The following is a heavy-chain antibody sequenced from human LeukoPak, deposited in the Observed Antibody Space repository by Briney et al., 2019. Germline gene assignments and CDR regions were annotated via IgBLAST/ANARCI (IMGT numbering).Heavy chain of an antibody. J-gene: IGHJ4*02. Sequence: ASVKVSCKASGYTFTSYGISWVRQAPGQGLEWMGWISAYNGNTNYAQKLQGRVTMTTDTSTSTAYMELRSLRSDDTAVYYCGRDSPEVPAAMWIDYWGQGTLVTVSS. CDR1: GYTFTSYG. CDR3: GRDSPEVPAAMWIDY. D-gene: IGHD2-2*01. V-gene: IGHV1-18*01. CDR2: ISAYNGNT.